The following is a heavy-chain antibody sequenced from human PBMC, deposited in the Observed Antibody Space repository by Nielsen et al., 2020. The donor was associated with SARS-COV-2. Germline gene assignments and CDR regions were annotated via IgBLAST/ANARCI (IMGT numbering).Heavy chain of an antibody. Sequence: WIRQPPGKGLEWVSGISWNSGSIGYADSVKGRFTISRDNAKNSLYLQMNSLRAEDTAVYYCARATRLEYWGQGTLVTVSS. CDR2: ISWNSGSI. D-gene: IGHD3-16*01. J-gene: IGHJ4*02. CDR3: ARATRLEY. V-gene: IGHV3-9*01.